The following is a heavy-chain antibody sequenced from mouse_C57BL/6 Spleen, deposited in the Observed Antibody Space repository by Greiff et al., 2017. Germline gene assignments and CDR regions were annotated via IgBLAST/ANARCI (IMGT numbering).Heavy chain of an antibody. D-gene: IGHD1-1*01. V-gene: IGHV1-15*01. CDR3: TRSKLRYAMDY. CDR1: GYTFTDYE. J-gene: IGHJ4*01. Sequence: QVQLQQSGAELVRPGASVTLSCKASGYTFTDYEMHWVKQTPVHGLEWIGAIDPETGGTAYNQKFKGKAILTADKSSSTAYMELRSLTSDDSAVYYCTRSKLRYAMDYWGQGTSVTVSS. CDR2: IDPETGGT.